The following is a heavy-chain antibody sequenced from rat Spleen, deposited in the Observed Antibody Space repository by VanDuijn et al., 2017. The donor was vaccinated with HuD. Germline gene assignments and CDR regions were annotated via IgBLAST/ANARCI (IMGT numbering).Heavy chain of an antibody. D-gene: IGHD1-10*01. CDR1: GFTFSDYY. J-gene: IGHJ2*01. V-gene: IGHV5-20*01. CDR3: TRDGEQLVYYFDY. Sequence: EVKLVESGGGLVQPGRSLKLSCAASGFTFSDYYMAWVRQTPTKGLEWVASITNTGGSTYYPDSVKGRFTISRDNAKSTLYLQMNSLRSEDTATYYCTRDGEQLVYYFDYWGQGVMVTVSS. CDR2: ITNTGGST.